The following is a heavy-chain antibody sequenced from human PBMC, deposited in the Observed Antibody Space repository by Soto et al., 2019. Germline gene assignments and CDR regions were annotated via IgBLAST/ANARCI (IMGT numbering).Heavy chain of an antibody. V-gene: IGHV4-34*01. Sequence: SETLSLTCAVYGGSFSGYYWSWIRQPPGKGLEWIGEINHSGSTNYNPSLKSRVTISVDTSKNQFSLKLSSVTAADMAVYYCAGRRGYCSSTSCHRGYYYYYYGMDVWGQGTTVTVSS. D-gene: IGHD2-2*01. J-gene: IGHJ6*02. CDR1: GGSFSGYY. CDR3: AGRRGYCSSTSCHRGYYYYYYGMDV. CDR2: INHSGST.